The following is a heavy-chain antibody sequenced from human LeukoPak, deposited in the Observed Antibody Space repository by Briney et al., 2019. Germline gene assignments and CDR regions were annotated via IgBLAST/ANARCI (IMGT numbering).Heavy chain of an antibody. J-gene: IGHJ3*02. V-gene: IGHV3-21*01. D-gene: IGHD3-10*01. CDR2: IDTSGSYI. Sequence: GGSLRLSCTASGFTFTSYGMNWVRQAPGKGLEWVSYIDTSGSYIYYGGSLKGRVTISRDNAKNSLYLQMNGLRAEDTAVYYCARGRSITLLRGVAMSDGFDIWGQGAMVTVSS. CDR1: GFTFTSYG. CDR3: ARGRSITLLRGVAMSDGFDI.